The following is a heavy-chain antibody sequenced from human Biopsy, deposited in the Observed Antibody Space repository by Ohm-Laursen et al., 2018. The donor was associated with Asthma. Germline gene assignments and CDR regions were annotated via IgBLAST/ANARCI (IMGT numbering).Heavy chain of an antibody. Sequence: TLSLTCTVSYGSITSGGYYWTWLRQHPGKGLEWIGFIYYSGSTYYNPSLKSRVSISIDTSKNHFSLKLSSVTAADTAVYYCARAQDYYDSRGYYRSFDYWGQGTLVTVSS. CDR1: YGSITSGGYY. J-gene: IGHJ4*02. V-gene: IGHV4-31*03. CDR3: ARAQDYYDSRGYYRSFDY. CDR2: IYYSGST. D-gene: IGHD3-22*01.